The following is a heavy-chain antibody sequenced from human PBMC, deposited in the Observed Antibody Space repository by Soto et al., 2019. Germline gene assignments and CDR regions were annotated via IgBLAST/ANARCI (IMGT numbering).Heavy chain of an antibody. Sequence: SETLSLTCTVSGGSISSYYWSWIRQPPGKGLEWIGYIYYSGSTNYNPSLKSRVTISVDTSKNQFSLKLSSVTAADTAVYYCARGWYSSGWQIRFDYWGQGTLVTVS. CDR1: GGSISSYY. V-gene: IGHV4-59*01. J-gene: IGHJ4*02. D-gene: IGHD6-19*01. CDR2: IYYSGST. CDR3: ARGWYSSGWQIRFDY.